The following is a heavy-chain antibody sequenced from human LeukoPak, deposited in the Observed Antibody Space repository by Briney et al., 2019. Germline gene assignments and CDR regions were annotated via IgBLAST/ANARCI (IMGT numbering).Heavy chain of an antibody. J-gene: IGHJ4*02. CDR2: INHSGST. CDR3: ARGGIVTAGTKWLNY. Sequence: SETLSLTCAVYGESFRGYDWSWLRQPPGKGGEGVGEINHSGSTNYNPSLKRRVTISVDTSKSQFSLKLSSVTAADTAVYFCARGGIVTAGTKWLNYWGQGTLVTVSS. D-gene: IGHD6-13*01. CDR1: GESFRGYD. V-gene: IGHV4-34*01.